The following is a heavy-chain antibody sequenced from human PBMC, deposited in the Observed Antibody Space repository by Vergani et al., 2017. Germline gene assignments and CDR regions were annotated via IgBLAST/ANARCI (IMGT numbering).Heavy chain of an antibody. Sequence: QVQLQESGPGLVKPSETLSLTCTVSGGSISSYYWSWIRQPPGKGLEWIGYIYYSGSTNYNPSLKSLVTISVDTSKNQFSLKLSSVTAADTAVYYCARGRGISVYWGQGTLVTVSS. V-gene: IGHV4-59*12. CDR3: ARGRGISVY. CDR2: IYYSGST. CDR1: GGSISSYY. J-gene: IGHJ4*02. D-gene: IGHD2-15*01.